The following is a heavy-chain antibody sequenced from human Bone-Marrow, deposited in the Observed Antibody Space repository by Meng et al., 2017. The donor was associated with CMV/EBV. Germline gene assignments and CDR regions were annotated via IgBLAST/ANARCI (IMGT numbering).Heavy chain of an antibody. D-gene: IGHD6-19*01. V-gene: IGHV3-23*03. CDR2: IYSGGSST. CDR3: AKDGWGYGVVNNYFDY. Sequence: GGSLRLSCAASGFTFSSYATSWVRQAPGKGLEWVSVIYSGGSSTYYADSVKGRFTISRDNSKNTLYLQMNSLRAEDTAVYYCAKDGWGYGVVNNYFDYWGQGTLVTVSS. CDR1: GFTFSSYA. J-gene: IGHJ4*02.